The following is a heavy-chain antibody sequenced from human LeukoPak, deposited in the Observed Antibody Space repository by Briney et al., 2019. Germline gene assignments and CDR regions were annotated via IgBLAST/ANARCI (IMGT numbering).Heavy chain of an antibody. CDR3: ARDSADSSGWYTP. CDR1: GYTFTSYA. J-gene: IGHJ4*02. D-gene: IGHD6-19*01. V-gene: IGHV1-3*01. Sequence: ASVKVSCKASGYTFTSYAMHWVRQAPGQRLEWMGWINAGNGNTKYSQEFQGRVTITRDTSASTAYMELSSLRSDDTAVYYCARDSADSSGWYTPWGQGTLVTVSS. CDR2: INAGNGNT.